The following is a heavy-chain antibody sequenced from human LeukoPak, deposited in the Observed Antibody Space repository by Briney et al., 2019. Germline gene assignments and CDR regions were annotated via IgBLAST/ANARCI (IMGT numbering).Heavy chain of an antibody. CDR2: ISGSGGST. CDR1: GFTFSSYA. J-gene: IGHJ4*02. V-gene: IGHV3-23*01. Sequence: GGSLRLSCAASGFTFSSYAMSWVGKAPGKGLEWVSGISGSGGSTYYADSVKGRFAISGDNSRNTLYLQMNSPRAEDTAVYYCAILPGYSSGWYEVNYWGQGTLVTVSS. D-gene: IGHD6-13*01. CDR3: AILPGYSSGWYEVNY.